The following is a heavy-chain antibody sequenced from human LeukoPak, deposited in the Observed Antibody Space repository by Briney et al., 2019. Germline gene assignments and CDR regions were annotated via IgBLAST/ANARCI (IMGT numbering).Heavy chain of an antibody. J-gene: IGHJ6*04. CDR3: AELGITMIGGV. CDR1: GFTLSSYE. V-gene: IGHV3-48*03. D-gene: IGHD3-10*02. CDR2: ISSSGSTI. Sequence: GGSLRLSCAASGFTLSSYEMSWIRQAPGKGLEWVSYISSSGSTIYYADSVKGRFAISRDNAKNSLYLQMNSLRAEDTAVYYCAELGITMIGGVWGKGTTVTISS.